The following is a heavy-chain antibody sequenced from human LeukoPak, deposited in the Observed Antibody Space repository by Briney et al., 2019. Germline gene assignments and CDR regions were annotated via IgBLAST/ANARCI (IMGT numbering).Heavy chain of an antibody. CDR1: GDTVSSNTAG. V-gene: IGHV6-1*01. CDR2: TYYRSKWSN. CDR3: ARDWYGGSYYRFDY. Sequence: SQTLSLTCAISGDTVSSNTAGWNWIRQSPSRGLEWLGRTYYRSKWSNDYAVSVKSRITINPDTSKNQFSLLLNSVTPEDTAVYYCARDWYGGSYYRFDYWGQGTLVTVSS. D-gene: IGHD1-26*01. J-gene: IGHJ4*02.